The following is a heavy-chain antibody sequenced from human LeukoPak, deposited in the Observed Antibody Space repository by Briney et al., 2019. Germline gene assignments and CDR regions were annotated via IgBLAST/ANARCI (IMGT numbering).Heavy chain of an antibody. V-gene: IGHV4-4*09. D-gene: IGHD3-10*01. CDR1: GGSISSYY. Sequence: SETLSLTCSVSGGSISSYYRSWIRQPPGKGLEWIGYISPTGGTNYNPSLTSRATVSVDTSKNLFSLELDPVTAADTAVYFCARRSVTRWYYSDWGQGTLVTVSS. J-gene: IGHJ4*02. CDR2: ISPTGGT. CDR3: ARRSVTRWYYSD.